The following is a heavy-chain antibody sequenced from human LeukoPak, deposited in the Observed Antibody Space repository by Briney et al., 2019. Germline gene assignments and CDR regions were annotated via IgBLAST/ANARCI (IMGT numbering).Heavy chain of an antibody. Sequence: GASVKVSCKASGYTFTGYYMHWVRQAPGQGLEWMGRINPNSGVTNYAQKFQGRVTMTRDTSISTAYMELSSLRSEDTAVYYCARYDFWSGAPDYWGQGTLVTVSS. V-gene: IGHV1-2*06. CDR3: ARYDFWSGAPDY. D-gene: IGHD3-3*01. CDR2: INPNSGVT. J-gene: IGHJ4*02. CDR1: GYTFTGYY.